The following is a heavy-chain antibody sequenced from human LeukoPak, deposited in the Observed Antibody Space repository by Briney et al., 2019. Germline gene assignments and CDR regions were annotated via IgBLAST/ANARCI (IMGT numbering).Heavy chain of an antibody. CDR1: GYTFTSYG. Sequence: GASVTVSCKASGYTFTSYGISWVRQAPGQGLEWMGWISAYNGNTNYAQKLQGRVTMTTDTSTSTAYMELRSLRSDDTAVYYCARDYYDSSGYYGEAFDIWGQGTMVTASS. J-gene: IGHJ3*02. CDR2: ISAYNGNT. CDR3: ARDYYDSSGYYGEAFDI. D-gene: IGHD3-22*01. V-gene: IGHV1-18*01.